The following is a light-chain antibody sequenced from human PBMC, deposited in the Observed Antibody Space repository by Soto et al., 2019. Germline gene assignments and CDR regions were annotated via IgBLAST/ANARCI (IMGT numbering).Light chain of an antibody. CDR1: SSDVSGYNY. Sequence: QSALTQPASVSGSPGQSITISCTGTSSDVSGYNYVSWYQQHPGKAPKLMIYDVSHRPSGVSDRFSGSKSGNTASLTISGLQAEDEADYYCSSYTSSSTPFYVFGTGTKVTVL. V-gene: IGLV2-14*01. CDR3: SSYTSSSTPFYV. J-gene: IGLJ1*01. CDR2: DVS.